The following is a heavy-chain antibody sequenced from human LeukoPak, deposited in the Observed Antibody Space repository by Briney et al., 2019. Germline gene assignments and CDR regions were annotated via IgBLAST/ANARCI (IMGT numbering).Heavy chain of an antibody. CDR2: ISSSSSYI. D-gene: IGHD2-2*01. CDR3: ARVIVVVPAAHYGMDV. V-gene: IGHV3-21*01. Sequence: GGSLRLSCAASGFTFSSYSMNWVRQAPGKGLEWVSSISSSSSYIYYADSVKGRFTISRDNAKNSLYLQMNSLRAEDTAVYYCARVIVVVPAAHYGMDVWGKGTTVTVSS. J-gene: IGHJ6*04. CDR1: GFTFSSYS.